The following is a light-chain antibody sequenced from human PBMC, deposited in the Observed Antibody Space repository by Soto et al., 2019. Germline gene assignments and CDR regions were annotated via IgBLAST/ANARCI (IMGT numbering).Light chain of an antibody. CDR2: GAS. J-gene: IGKJ5*01. CDR3: QQYGSSLSIT. CDR1: ESVSSSY. V-gene: IGKV3-20*01. Sequence: FVLTQSPATLSLSPGERAALSCGASESVSSSYLAWYQRTPGQAPRLXIYGASSRANGIPDRFSGSGSGTDFTLTISRLEPEDFAVYDCQQYGSSLSITFGQGTRLEIK.